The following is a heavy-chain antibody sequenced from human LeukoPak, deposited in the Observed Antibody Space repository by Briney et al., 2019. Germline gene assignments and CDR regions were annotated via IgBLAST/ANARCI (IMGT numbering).Heavy chain of an antibody. D-gene: IGHD3-10*01. J-gene: IGHJ4*02. Sequence: SVKVSCKASGGTFSSYTISWVRQAPGQGLEWMGRIIPILGIANYAQKFQGRVTITADESTSTAYMELSSLRSEGTAVYYCARDSEVRGVNLLWYWGQGTLVTVSS. V-gene: IGHV1-69*04. CDR1: GGTFSSYT. CDR3: ARDSEVRGVNLLWY. CDR2: IIPILGIA.